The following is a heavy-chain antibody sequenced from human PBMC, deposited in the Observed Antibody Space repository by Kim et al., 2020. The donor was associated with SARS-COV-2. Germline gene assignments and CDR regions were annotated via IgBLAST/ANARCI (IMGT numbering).Heavy chain of an antibody. Sequence: GGSLRLSCAASGFTFSSYSMNWVRQAPGKGLEWVSSISSSSSYIYYADSVKGRFTISRDNAKNSLYLQMNSLRAEDTAVYYCARDISRGPAGTGLSNWGQGTLVTVSS. J-gene: IGHJ4*02. CDR2: ISSSSSYI. V-gene: IGHV3-21*01. CDR3: ARDISRGPAGTGLSN. D-gene: IGHD6-19*01. CDR1: GFTFSSYS.